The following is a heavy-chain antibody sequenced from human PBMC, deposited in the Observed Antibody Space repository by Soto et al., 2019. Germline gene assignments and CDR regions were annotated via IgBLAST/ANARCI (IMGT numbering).Heavy chain of an antibody. Sequence: SETQSLTCSGSGGSISSGYYYWSRIRQPPGKGLEWIGNIYYSGNTYYNPSLKSRVTISVDTSKNQFSLKLSSVTAADTAVYYCAREGTTVTNYYWGQGTLVTVSS. V-gene: IGHV4-30-4*01. J-gene: IGHJ4*02. CDR2: IYYSGNT. D-gene: IGHD4-17*01. CDR1: GGSISSGYYY. CDR3: AREGTTVTNYY.